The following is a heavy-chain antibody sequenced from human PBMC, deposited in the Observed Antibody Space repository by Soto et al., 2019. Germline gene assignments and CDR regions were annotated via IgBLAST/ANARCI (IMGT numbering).Heavy chain of an antibody. D-gene: IGHD3-10*01. Sequence: QVQLQESGPRLVKPSETLTLKCTVAGGSVSSDKYLWGWIRQPPGKGLEWVASIRYGGATSVTTFSVPALVGRLTITLDTSADQVSLRLTSVTATETDVYYCARHDEHRSPPRGFHIGGQGTLVTVSS. J-gene: IGHJ3*02. CDR3: ARHDEHRSPPRGFHI. V-gene: IGHV4-39*01. CDR1: GGSVSSDKYL. CDR2: IRYGGATSVTT.